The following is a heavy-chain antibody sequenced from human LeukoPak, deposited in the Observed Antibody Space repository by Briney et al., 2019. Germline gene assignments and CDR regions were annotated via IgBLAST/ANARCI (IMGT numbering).Heavy chain of an antibody. Sequence: GGSLRLSCAASGFTFSSYDMHWVRQATGKGLEWVSAIGTAGDTYYPGSVKGRFTISRENAKNSLYLQMNSLRAGDTAVYYCARGSPGFYFDLWGRGTLVTVSS. V-gene: IGHV3-13*01. CDR3: ARGSPGFYFDL. CDR2: IGTAGDT. D-gene: IGHD1-1*01. J-gene: IGHJ2*01. CDR1: GFTFSSYD.